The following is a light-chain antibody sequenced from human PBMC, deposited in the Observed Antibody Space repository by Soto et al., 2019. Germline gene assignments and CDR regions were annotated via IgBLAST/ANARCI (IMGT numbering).Light chain of an antibody. CDR3: HQRGDWPT. CDR2: DTS. J-gene: IGKJ4*01. V-gene: IGKV3-11*01. CDR1: QNVKYY. Sequence: EIVVTQSPATLSLSPGDRATLSCRTSQNVKYYLAWYQQKPGQAPRLLIYDTSNRATGIPARFTGSGSGTDFTLTISRLEPEDFAVYYCHQRGDWPTFGGGTKVEIK.